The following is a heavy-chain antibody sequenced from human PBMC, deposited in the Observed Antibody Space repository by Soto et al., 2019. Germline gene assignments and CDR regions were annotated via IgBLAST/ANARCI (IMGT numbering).Heavy chain of an antibody. CDR2: ISYDGSNK. CDR3: ARPYCGGDCYSIINYYFDY. V-gene: IGHV3-30*03. CDR1: GFTFSSYG. J-gene: IGHJ4*02. Sequence: GGSLRLSCAASGFTFSSYGMHWVRQAPGKGLEWVAVISYDGSNKYYADSVKGRFTISRDNSKNTLYLQMNSLRAEDTAVYYCARPYCGGDCYSIINYYFDYWGQGTLVTDSS. D-gene: IGHD2-21*02.